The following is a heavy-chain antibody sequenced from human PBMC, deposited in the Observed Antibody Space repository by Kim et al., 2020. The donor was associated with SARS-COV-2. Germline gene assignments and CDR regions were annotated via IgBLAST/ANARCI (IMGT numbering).Heavy chain of an antibody. D-gene: IGHD2-2*01. CDR3: AWVSREGAVSQHDFDY. CDR1: EITFNTYD. CDR2: MNPNTGNT. V-gene: IGHV1-8*01. Sequence: ASVKVSCKASEITFNTYDINWVRQANGQGLEWMGWMNPNTGNTGYAQKFQGRVTLTRDTSTSTAYMELSSLRSEDTAVYFCAWVSREGAVSQHDFDYWGQGTLVTVSS. J-gene: IGHJ4*02.